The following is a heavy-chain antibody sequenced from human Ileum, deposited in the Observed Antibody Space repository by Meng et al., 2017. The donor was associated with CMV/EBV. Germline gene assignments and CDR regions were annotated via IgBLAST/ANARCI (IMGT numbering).Heavy chain of an antibody. V-gene: IGHV3-7*01. CDR1: GFTFSSRW. CDR3: ARGTQWEIPLGAVDI. CDR2: IKQDGSET. D-gene: IGHD1-26*01. Sequence: GESLKISCVASGFTFSSRWMRWVRQAPGKGLEWVANIKQDGSETYYVDSVKGRFTISRDNAENSLYLQLNSLRSEDTAMYYCARGTQWEIPLGAVDIWGHGTMVTVSS. J-gene: IGHJ3*02.